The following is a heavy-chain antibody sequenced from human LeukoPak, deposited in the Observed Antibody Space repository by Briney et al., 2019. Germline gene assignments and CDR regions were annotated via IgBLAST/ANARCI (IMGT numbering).Heavy chain of an antibody. CDR2: ISSSGVST. J-gene: IGHJ4*02. D-gene: IGHD5-18*01. Sequence: PGGSLRLSCAASGFTFSSYAMSWVRQAPGKGLEWVSAISSSGVSTYYADSVRGRFTISRDNSKNTLYLQMNSLRAEDTAVYYWAKERNTAMVTIDYWGQGTLVTVSS. V-gene: IGHV3-23*01. CDR1: GFTFSSYA. CDR3: AKERNTAMVTIDY.